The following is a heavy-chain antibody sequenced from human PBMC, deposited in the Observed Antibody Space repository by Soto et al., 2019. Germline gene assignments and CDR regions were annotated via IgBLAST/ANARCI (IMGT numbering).Heavy chain of an antibody. J-gene: IGHJ4*02. CDR2: TYIGGST. V-gene: IGHV4-31*03. CDR3: ASSVAARYSYGYNPLDY. CDR1: GGSISSSRYY. Sequence: KPSETLSLTCSVSGGSISSSRYYWTWIRQVPGKGLEWIGYTYIGGSTYYDPSLKSRLSISLDTSKNQFSLRLTSVSAADTAIYYCASSVAARYSYGYNPLDYWGRGTLVTVSS. D-gene: IGHD5-18*01.